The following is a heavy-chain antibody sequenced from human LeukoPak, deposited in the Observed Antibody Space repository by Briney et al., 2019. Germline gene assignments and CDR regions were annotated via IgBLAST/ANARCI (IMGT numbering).Heavy chain of an antibody. CDR3: ARAGRYFDWWIPPFDY. CDR1: GDSVSSNSA. J-gene: IGHJ4*02. CDR2: TYYRSKWWT. V-gene: IGHV6-1*01. Sequence: PSQTLSLTCAISGDSVSSNSAWYWIRQSPSRGLEWQGRTYYRSKWWTDYAVSVKSRVTINADTSKNQFSLQLDSVTPEDTAVYYCARAGRYFDWWIPPFDYWGQGTQVTVSS. D-gene: IGHD3-9*01.